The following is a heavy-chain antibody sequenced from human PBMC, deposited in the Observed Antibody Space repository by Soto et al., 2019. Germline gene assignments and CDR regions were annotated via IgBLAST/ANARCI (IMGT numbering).Heavy chain of an antibody. J-gene: IGHJ4*02. CDR2: MNPNSGNT. D-gene: IGHD2-2*01. V-gene: IGHV1-8*01. Sequence: GASVKVSCKTSGYTFTNYDVNWVRQATGQGLEWMGWMNPNSGNTAFAQKFQGRVTMTRNTSISTAYMELSGLRSDDTAMYFCARGWEMPAATFDYWGQGTLVTVSS. CDR1: GYTFTNYD. CDR3: ARGWEMPAATFDY.